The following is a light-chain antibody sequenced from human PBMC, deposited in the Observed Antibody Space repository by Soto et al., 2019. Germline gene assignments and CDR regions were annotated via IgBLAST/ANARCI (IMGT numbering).Light chain of an antibody. Sequence: QSVLTQPPCASGSPGQSVTISCTGTSSDVGAYNYVSWYQQHAGKAPKLVIYEVTKRPSGVPDRFSGSKSANTASLTVSGLQAEDEADYYCSSFASSNTWVFGGGTKLTVL. J-gene: IGLJ3*02. CDR1: SSDVGAYNY. CDR3: SSFASSNTWV. CDR2: EVT. V-gene: IGLV2-8*01.